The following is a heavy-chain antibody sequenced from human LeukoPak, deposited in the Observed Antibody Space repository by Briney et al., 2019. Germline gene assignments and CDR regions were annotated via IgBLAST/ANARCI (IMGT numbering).Heavy chain of an antibody. D-gene: IGHD1-1*01. J-gene: IGHJ6*03. CDR1: GFTFSSYG. CDR2: ISYDGSNK. V-gene: IGHV3-30*18. Sequence: PGGSLRLPCAASGFTFSSYGMHWVRQAPGKGLEWVAVISYDGSNKYYADSVKGRFTISRDNSKNTLYLQMNSLRAEDTAVYYCAKSLWNYYYMDVWGKGTTVTVSS. CDR3: AKSLWNYYYMDV.